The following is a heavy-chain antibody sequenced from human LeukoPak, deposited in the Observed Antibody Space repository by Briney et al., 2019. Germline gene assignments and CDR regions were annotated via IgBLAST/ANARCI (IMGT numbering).Heavy chain of an antibody. J-gene: IGHJ4*02. CDR3: AKGKVLRFLEWLLGGLNFDY. Sequence: GGSLRLSCAASGFTFSSYAMSWARQAPGKGLEWVSAISGSGGSTYYADSVKGRFTISRDNSKNTLYLQMDSLRAEDTAVYYCAKGKVLRFLEWLLGGLNFDYWGQGTLVTVSS. D-gene: IGHD3-3*01. V-gene: IGHV3-23*01. CDR2: ISGSGGST. CDR1: GFTFSSYA.